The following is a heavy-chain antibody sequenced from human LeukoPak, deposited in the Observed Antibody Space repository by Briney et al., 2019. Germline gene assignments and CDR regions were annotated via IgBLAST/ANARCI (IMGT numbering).Heavy chain of an antibody. Sequence: RASVKVSCKASGYTFTSYGISWVRQAPGQGLEWMGWINPNSGGTNSAQKFQGRVTMTRDTSISTAYMELTSLRSDDTAVYYCARGHFLTGLHSWGQGTLVTVSS. V-gene: IGHV1-2*02. CDR1: GYTFTSYG. CDR3: ARGHFLTGLHS. D-gene: IGHD3-9*01. J-gene: IGHJ4*02. CDR2: INPNSGGT.